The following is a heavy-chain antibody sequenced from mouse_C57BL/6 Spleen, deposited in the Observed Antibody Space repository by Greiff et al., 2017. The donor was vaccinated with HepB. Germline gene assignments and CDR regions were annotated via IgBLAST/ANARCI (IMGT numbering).Heavy chain of an antibody. CDR1: GFTFSSYA. J-gene: IGHJ2*01. CDR2: ISDGGSYT. D-gene: IGHD4-1*01. Sequence: DVKLVESGGGLVKPGGSLKLSCAASGFTFSSYAMSWVRQTPEKRLEWVATISDGGSYTYYPDNVKGRFTISRDNAKNNLYLQMSHLKSEDTAMYYCAREEELGHFDYWGQGTTLTVSS. CDR3: AREEELGHFDY. V-gene: IGHV5-4*01.